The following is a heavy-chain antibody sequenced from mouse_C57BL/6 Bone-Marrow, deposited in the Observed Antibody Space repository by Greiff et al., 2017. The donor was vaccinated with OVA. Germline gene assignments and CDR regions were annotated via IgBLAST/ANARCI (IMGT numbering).Heavy chain of an antibody. V-gene: IGHV2-2*01. D-gene: IGHD2-3*01. CDR3: ARPGDGYPYYAMDY. Sequence: VKLMESGPGLVQPSQSLSITCTVSGFSLTSYGVHWVRQSPGKGLEWLGVIWSGGSTDYNAAFISRLSISKDNSKSQVFFKMNSLQADDTAIYYCARPGDGYPYYAMDYWGQGTSVTVSS. CDR1: GFSLTSYG. J-gene: IGHJ4*01. CDR2: IWSGGST.